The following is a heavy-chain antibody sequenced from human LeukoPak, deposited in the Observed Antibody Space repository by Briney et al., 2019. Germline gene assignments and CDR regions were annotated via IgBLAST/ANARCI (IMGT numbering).Heavy chain of an antibody. CDR1: GFTVSSNY. D-gene: IGHD3-16*01. Sequence: PGGSLRLSCAASGFTVSSNYMSWVRQAPGKGLEWVSVLYTGGTTYYADSVKGRFTISRDNAKNSLYVQMNSLRVEDTAVYYCAREGVGGFDIWGQGTMVTVSS. CDR3: AREGVGGFDI. CDR2: LYTGGTT. J-gene: IGHJ3*02. V-gene: IGHV3-66*01.